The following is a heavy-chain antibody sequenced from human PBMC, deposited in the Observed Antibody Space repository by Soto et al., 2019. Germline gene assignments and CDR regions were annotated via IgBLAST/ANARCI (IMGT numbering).Heavy chain of an antibody. CDR1: GFTFSFYA. CDR2: ISYNGRNK. CDR3: ARQAKIGDRSQFYFDS. J-gene: IGHJ4*02. Sequence: LRLSCAASGFTFSFYAMHWVRQAPGKGLEWVAVISYNGRNKHYVDSVKGRFTISRDNSQDTLYLQMDSLRPDDTAVYYCARQAKIGDRSQFYFDSWGQGTLVTVSS. D-gene: IGHD3-16*01. V-gene: IGHV3-30*04.